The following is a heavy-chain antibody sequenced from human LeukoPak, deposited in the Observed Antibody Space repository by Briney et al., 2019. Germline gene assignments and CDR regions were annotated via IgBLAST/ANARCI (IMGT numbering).Heavy chain of an antibody. CDR1: GGSIRSSSYN. D-gene: IGHD3-10*01. J-gene: IGHJ4*02. CDR2: MHYTGTT. Sequence: SETLSLTCTVSGGSIRSSSYNWGWIRQPPGKGLEWIGSMHYTGTTYYNPSLKSRVTISVDTSKNQFSLKVSSVTAADTAVYYCAKDIGSYYDYWGQGILVTVSS. V-gene: IGHV4-39*07. CDR3: AKDIGSYYDY.